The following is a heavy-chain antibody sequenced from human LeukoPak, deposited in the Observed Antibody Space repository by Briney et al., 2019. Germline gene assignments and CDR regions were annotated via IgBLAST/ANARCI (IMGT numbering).Heavy chain of an antibody. J-gene: IGHJ4*02. V-gene: IGHV4-34*01. Sequence: SETLSLTCAVYGGSFSGYYWSWIRQPPGKGLEWIGEINHSGSTNYNPSLKSRVTISVDTSKNQFSLKLSSVTAADTAVYYCARFIPAARKGVSDYWGQGTLVTVSS. D-gene: IGHD2-2*01. CDR3: ARFIPAARKGVSDY. CDR1: GGSFSGYY. CDR2: INHSGST.